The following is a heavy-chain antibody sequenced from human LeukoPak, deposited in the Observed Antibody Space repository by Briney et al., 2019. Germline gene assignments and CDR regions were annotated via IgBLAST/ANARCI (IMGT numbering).Heavy chain of an antibody. CDR1: GFTVSSNY. CDR2: IYSGGST. Sequence: GGSLRLSCAASGFTVSSNYMSWVRRAPGKGLEWVSVIYSGGSTYYADSVRGRFTISRDNSKNTLYLQMNSLGAEDTAVYYCARVSYYDSSGYYFLSYVDYWGQGTLVTVSS. J-gene: IGHJ4*02. D-gene: IGHD3-22*01. CDR3: ARVSYYDSSGYYFLSYVDY. V-gene: IGHV3-53*01.